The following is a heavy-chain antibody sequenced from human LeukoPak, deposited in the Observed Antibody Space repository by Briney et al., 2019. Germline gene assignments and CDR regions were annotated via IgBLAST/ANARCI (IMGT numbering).Heavy chain of an antibody. CDR2: IYYSGST. J-gene: IGHJ4*02. D-gene: IGHD5-18*01. CDR1: GGSISSYY. Sequence: PSETLSLTCTVSGGSISSYYWSWIRQPPGKGLEWIGYIYYSGSTNYNPSLKSRVTISVDTSKNQFSLKPSSVTAADTAVYYCARLAKYSYAPYYFDYWGQGTLVTVSS. CDR3: ARLAKYSYAPYYFDY. V-gene: IGHV4-59*08.